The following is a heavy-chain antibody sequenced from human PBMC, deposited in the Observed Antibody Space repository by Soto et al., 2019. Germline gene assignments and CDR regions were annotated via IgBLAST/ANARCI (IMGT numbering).Heavy chain of an antibody. V-gene: IGHV3-30*18. CDR2: ISYDGTNK. Sequence: QVQLVESGGGVVQPGRSLRLSCAASGITFSSYGMHWVRQAPGKGLEWVAVISYDGTNKYYGDSVKGRFSISRDNSKNTLYLQMNSLRAEDTAAYYCVKGLGWRVLGDAFDIWGQGTMVTVSS. CDR3: VKGLGWRVLGDAFDI. D-gene: IGHD3-16*01. J-gene: IGHJ3*02. CDR1: GITFSSYG.